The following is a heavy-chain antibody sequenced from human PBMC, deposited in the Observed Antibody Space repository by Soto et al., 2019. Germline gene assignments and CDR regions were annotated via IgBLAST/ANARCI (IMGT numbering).Heavy chain of an antibody. J-gene: IGHJ6*02. D-gene: IGHD2-2*01. CDR2: TYYRSKWYN. CDR1: GDSVSSNSAA. V-gene: IGHV6-1*01. CDR3: ARAACSSTSCYQSLNYYYYGMDV. Sequence: SQTLSLTCAISGDSVSSNSAAWNWIRQSPSRGLEWLGRTYYRSKWYNDYAVSVKGRITINPDTSKSQFSLQLNSVTPEDTAVYYCARAACSSTSCYQSLNYYYYGMDVWGQGTTVTVSS.